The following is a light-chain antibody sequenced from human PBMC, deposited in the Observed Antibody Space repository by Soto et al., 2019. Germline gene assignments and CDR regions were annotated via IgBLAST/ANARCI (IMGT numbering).Light chain of an antibody. CDR2: GAS. V-gene: IGKV3-15*01. Sequence: EIVMTQSPATLSVSPGERATLSCRASQSVSSHLAWYRHKPGQPPRLLLYGASIRLSGIPARFSGSGSGTEFTLPINSLQSEDFAVYYCQQYDSRPGTFGQGTKVEIK. J-gene: IGKJ1*01. CDR3: QQYDSRPGT. CDR1: QSVSSH.